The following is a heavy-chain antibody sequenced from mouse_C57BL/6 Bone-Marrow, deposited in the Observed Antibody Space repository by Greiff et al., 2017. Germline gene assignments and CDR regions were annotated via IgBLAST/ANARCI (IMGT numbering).Heavy chain of an antibody. V-gene: IGHV1-64*01. J-gene: IGHJ3*01. CDR1: GYTFTSYW. D-gene: IGHD2-2*01. CDR3: ARYYYGYDEGAAY. Sequence: QVQLQQPGAELVKPGASVKLSCKASGYTFTSYWMHWVKQRPGQGLEWIGMIHPNSGSTNYNEKCKSKATLTVDKSSSTAYMQHSSLTSEDSAVYYCARYYYGYDEGAAYWGQGTLVTVSA. CDR2: IHPNSGST.